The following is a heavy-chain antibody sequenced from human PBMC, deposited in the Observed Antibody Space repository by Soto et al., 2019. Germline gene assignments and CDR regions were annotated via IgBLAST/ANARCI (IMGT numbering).Heavy chain of an antibody. Sequence: EVQLVESGGDLVQPGGSLRLSCAASGFTFSGHWMHWVRQVPGKGLEWVSRINTDGGSSAYADSVKGRFTISRDNAKNTLYLQMNGLGAEETAVYYCAREAGYCSRTSCYRRAFDTWGQGTTVTVSS. CDR3: AREAGYCSRTSCYRRAFDT. CDR1: GFTFSGHW. J-gene: IGHJ3*02. V-gene: IGHV3-74*03. D-gene: IGHD2-2*01. CDR2: INTDGGSS.